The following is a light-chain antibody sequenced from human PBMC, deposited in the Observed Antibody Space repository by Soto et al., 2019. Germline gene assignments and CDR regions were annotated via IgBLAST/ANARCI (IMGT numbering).Light chain of an antibody. CDR1: QSVSSSY. V-gene: IGKV3-20*01. Sequence: EIVLTQSPGTLSLSPGERATLSCRASQSVSSSYLAWYQQKPGQAPRLLIYGASIRATGIPDRFSGSGSGSEFTRTISILEPEDFAVYYCQQYGSSPPMYTFGQGTKLEI. J-gene: IGKJ2*01. CDR3: QQYGSSPPMYT. CDR2: GAS.